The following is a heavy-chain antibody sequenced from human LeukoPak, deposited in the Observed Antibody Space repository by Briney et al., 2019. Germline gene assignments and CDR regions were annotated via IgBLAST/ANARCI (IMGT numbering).Heavy chain of an antibody. CDR1: GFIFSNDA. Sequence: GRSLRLSCAASGFIFSNDAMHWVRQAPGKGLMWVSRVHIDGSSTTYADSVKGRFTISRDDAKNTLYLQMNSLRAEDTAVYYCARAPSGWHATDVWGQGTTVTVSS. J-gene: IGHJ6*02. CDR2: VHIDGSST. CDR3: ARAPSGWHATDV. V-gene: IGHV3-74*01. D-gene: IGHD6-19*01.